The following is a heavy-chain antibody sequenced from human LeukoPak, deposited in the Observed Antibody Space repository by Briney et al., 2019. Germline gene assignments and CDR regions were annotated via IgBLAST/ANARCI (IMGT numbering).Heavy chain of an antibody. J-gene: IGHJ4*02. CDR1: GGSITSHY. V-gene: IGHV4-59*11. Sequence: SETLSLTCTVSGGSITSHYWSWIRQPPGKGLEWIAYVLDGVRTRDNPSLQSRLTLSADTSKNQFSLRLSSVTAADTAVYYCATLKRGSIYGYFDFWGQGIKVTVPS. CDR2: VLDGVRT. D-gene: IGHD5-18*01. CDR3: ATLKRGSIYGYFDF.